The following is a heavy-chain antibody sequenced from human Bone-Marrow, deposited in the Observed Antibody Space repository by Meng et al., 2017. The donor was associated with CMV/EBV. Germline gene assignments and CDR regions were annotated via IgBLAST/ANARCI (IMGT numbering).Heavy chain of an antibody. CDR1: DYSISSNYY. J-gene: IGHJ3*02. CDR3: ARELCSITSCYTRAFDI. Sequence: SETLSLTCTVSDYSISSNYYWGWIRQPPGKGLEWIGSIYHSGTTYYNPSLKSRVTISVDTSKNHFSLNLISVTAADTALYYCARELCSITSCYTRAFDIWGQGTMVTVS. V-gene: IGHV4-38-2*02. D-gene: IGHD2-2*02. CDR2: IYHSGTT.